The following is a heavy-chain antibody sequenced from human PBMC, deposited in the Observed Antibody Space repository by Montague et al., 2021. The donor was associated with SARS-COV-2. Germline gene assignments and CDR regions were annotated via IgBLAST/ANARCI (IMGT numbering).Heavy chain of an antibody. CDR1: RFSFDDYA. J-gene: IGHJ1*01. Sequence: SLRLSCAASRFSFDDYAMHWVRQAPGKGLEWVSGISWNSGSLGYADSVKGRFTISRDNAKNSLYLQMNSLRAEDTALYYCAKDGVIAEYFQHWGQGTLVTVSS. CDR2: ISWNSGSL. V-gene: IGHV3-9*01. CDR3: AKDGVIAEYFQH.